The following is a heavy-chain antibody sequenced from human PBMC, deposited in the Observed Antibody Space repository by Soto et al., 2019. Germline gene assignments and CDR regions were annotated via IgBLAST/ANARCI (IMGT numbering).Heavy chain of an antibody. CDR1: GFAFNNYG. CDR3: AREDTIIIQGVSDF. CDR2: ISKSDYT. D-gene: IGHD5-18*01. Sequence: GGSLRLSCTVSGFAFNNYGINWVRQAPGKGLEWVSSISKSDYTYYSASVKGRFTISRDNAKNSVSLQMNTLRVEDTAVYYCAREDTIIIQGVSDFWGQGTLVTVSS. V-gene: IGHV3-21*01. J-gene: IGHJ4*02.